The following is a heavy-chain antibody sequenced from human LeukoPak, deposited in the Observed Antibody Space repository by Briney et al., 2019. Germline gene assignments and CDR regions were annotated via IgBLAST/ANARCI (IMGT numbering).Heavy chain of an antibody. J-gene: IGHJ6*02. V-gene: IGHV3-7*03. CDR3: ARDRRDYGIDV. CDR1: GFTFNSYW. CDR2: IKQDGSEK. Sequence: GGSLRLSCAASGFTFNSYWMSWVRQAPGKGLEWVANIKQDGSEKYYVDSVKGRFTISRDNAKNSLYLQMNSLRAEDTAVYYCARDRRDYGIDVWGQGTTVTVSS.